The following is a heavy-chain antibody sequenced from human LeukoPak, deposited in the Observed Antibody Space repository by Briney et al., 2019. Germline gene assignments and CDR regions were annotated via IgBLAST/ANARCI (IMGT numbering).Heavy chain of an antibody. CDR2: MNPNSGNT. J-gene: IGHJ6*03. V-gene: IGHV1-8*01. Sequence: ASVKVSCKASGYTFTSYDINWVRQATGQGLEWMGWMNPNSGNTGYAQKFQGRVTMTRNTSISTAYMELSSLRSEDTAVYYCATPYSSSSVGDYYYYYMDVWGKGTTVTVSS. CDR1: GYTFTSYD. CDR3: ATPYSSSSVGDYYYYYMDV. D-gene: IGHD6-6*01.